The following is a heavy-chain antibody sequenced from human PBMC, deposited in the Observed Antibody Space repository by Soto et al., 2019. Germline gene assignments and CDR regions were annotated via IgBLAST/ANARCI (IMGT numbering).Heavy chain of an antibody. J-gene: IGHJ2*01. D-gene: IGHD3-10*01. CDR3: GRVGVGHLDFDL. V-gene: IGHV3-74*01. CDR2: INVDGSTT. CDR1: GFTFSAYW. Sequence: EVQLVESGGGLVQPGGSLRLSCAASGFTFSAYWMHWVRQVPGEGLVWVSRINVDGSTTSYADSVRGRFTISRDNAKNTLYLQMNSLRAEDTAVYYCGRVGVGHLDFDLWGRGTVVTVSS.